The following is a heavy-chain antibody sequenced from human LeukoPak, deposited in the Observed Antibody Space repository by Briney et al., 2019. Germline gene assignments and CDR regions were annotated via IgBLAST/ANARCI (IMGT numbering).Heavy chain of an antibody. J-gene: IGHJ4*02. CDR3: ARDHCSSSSSNYWGGYYFDY. V-gene: IGHV3-21*01. D-gene: IGHD3-22*01. CDR1: EFTFSSFT. Sequence: GGSLRLSCAASEFTFSSFTMNWVRQAPGKGLEWVSSISSSSSYIYYADSVKGRFTISRDNGKNSLYLQMNSLRAEDTAVYYSARDHCSSSSSNYWGGYYFDYWGQGTLVTVSS. CDR2: ISSSSSYI.